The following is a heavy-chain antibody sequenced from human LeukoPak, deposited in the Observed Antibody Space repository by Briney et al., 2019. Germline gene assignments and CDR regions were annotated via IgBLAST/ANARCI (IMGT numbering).Heavy chain of an antibody. CDR1: GSTFSSYD. CDR3: ARAQSIAAADHFDY. D-gene: IGHD6-13*01. Sequence: ASVKVSCKASGSTFSSYDINWVRQATGQGLEWMGWMNPNSGNTGYAQKFQGRVTITRNTSISTAYMELSSLRSEDTAVYYCARAQSIAAADHFDYWGQGTLVTVSS. J-gene: IGHJ4*02. V-gene: IGHV1-8*03. CDR2: MNPNSGNT.